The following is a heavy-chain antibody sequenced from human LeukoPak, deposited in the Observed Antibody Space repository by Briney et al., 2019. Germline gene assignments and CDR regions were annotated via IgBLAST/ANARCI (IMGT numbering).Heavy chain of an antibody. CDR1: GYTFTSYG. V-gene: IGHV1-18*01. D-gene: IGHD6-13*01. CDR3: ARSPGDSSSWYWDPNFDY. Sequence: ASVKVSCKASGYTFTSYGISWVRQAPGQGLEWMGWIRAYNGNTNYAQKLQGRVTMTTDTSTSTAYMELRSLRSDDTAVYYCARSPGDSSSWYWDPNFDYWGQGTLVTVSS. J-gene: IGHJ4*02. CDR2: IRAYNGNT.